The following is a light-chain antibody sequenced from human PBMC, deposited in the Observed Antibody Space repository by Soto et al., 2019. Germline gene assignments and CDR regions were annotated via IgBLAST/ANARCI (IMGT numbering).Light chain of an antibody. V-gene: IGKV3-11*01. CDR1: QSVSEY. J-gene: IGKJ1*01. Sequence: IVLTQSPATVSLSPGNRATLSCRASQSVSEYLALYQQKPGQAPRLLIYDASNRATGIPARFSGSGSGTDFTLTISGLEPEDFAVYYCQHRINWPLTFGQGTKVDIK. CDR3: QHRINWPLT. CDR2: DAS.